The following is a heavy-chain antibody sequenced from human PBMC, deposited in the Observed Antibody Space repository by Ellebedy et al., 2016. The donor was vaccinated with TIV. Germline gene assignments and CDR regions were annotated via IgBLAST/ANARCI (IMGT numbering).Heavy chain of an antibody. J-gene: IGHJ4*02. CDR2: VYYGGST. CDR3: ASLQLGVWYFDY. Sequence: SETLSLTCTVSGGSLSSSSSYWGWIRQPPGRGLEWIGTVYYGGSTYSNPSLKSRVTMSVDTSKNQFSLMLSSVTAADTAVFYCASLQLGVWYFDYWGQGSLVTVSS. D-gene: IGHD3-10*01. CDR1: GGSLSSSSSY. V-gene: IGHV4-39*07.